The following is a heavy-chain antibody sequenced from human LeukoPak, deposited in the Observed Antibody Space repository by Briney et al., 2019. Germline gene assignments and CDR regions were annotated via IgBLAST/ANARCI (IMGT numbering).Heavy chain of an antibody. CDR1: GYTFTTYG. J-gene: IGHJ4*02. Sequence: GASVKVSCRSSGYTFTTYGITWVRQAPGQGLEWMGWISTYNGNTNYAQKLQGRVTMTTDTSTSTAYMELRSLRSDDTAMYYCARDRMDTGTYIDYWGQGTLVTVSS. CDR2: ISTYNGNT. V-gene: IGHV1-18*01. D-gene: IGHD5-18*01. CDR3: ARDRMDTGTYIDY.